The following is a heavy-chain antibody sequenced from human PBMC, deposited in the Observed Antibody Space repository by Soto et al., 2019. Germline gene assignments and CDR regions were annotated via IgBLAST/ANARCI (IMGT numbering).Heavy chain of an antibody. V-gene: IGHV3-21*01. Sequence: EVQLVESGGGLVQPGGSLRLSCAASGFTFSSYSMNWVRQAPGKGLEWVSSISSSSSYIYYADSVKGRFTISRDNAKNSLYLQMNSLRAEDTAVYYCARDGYYNFRFFDYWGQGTLVTVSS. D-gene: IGHD1-26*01. CDR3: ARDGYYNFRFFDY. CDR2: ISSSSSYI. CDR1: GFTFSSYS. J-gene: IGHJ4*02.